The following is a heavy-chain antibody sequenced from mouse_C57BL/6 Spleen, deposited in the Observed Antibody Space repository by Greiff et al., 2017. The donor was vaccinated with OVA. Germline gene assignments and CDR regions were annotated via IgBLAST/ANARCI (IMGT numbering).Heavy chain of an antibody. Sequence: QVHVKQSGAELVKPGASVKISCKASGYAFSSYWMNWVKQRPGKGLEWIGQIYPGDGDTNYNGKFKGKATLTADKSSSTAYMQLSSLTSEDSAVYFCARSYWDTFAYWGQGTLVTVSA. J-gene: IGHJ3*01. D-gene: IGHD4-1*01. CDR3: ARSYWDTFAY. CDR1: GYAFSSYW. V-gene: IGHV1-80*01. CDR2: IYPGDGDT.